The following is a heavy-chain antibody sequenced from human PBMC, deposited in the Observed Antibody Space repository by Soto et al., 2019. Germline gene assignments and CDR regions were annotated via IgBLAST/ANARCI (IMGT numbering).Heavy chain of an antibody. Sequence: QVRLVQSGGGVVQPGGSLRLSCTGSGYTFSVYGMHWVRQAPGKGLEWVAFMSYNGNDDYYADSVKGRFTISRDNSQNTVYLQINSLRSEDTAMYYCAKDHSPGVGATGTDSDSWGQGGLVTVSS. V-gene: IGHV3-30*18. CDR1: GYTFSVYG. J-gene: IGHJ4*02. CDR3: AKDHSPGVGATGTDSDS. CDR2: MSYNGNDD. D-gene: IGHD1-26*01.